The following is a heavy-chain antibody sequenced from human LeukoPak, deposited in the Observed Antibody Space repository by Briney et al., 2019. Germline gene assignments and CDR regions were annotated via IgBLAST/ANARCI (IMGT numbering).Heavy chain of an antibody. Sequence: PSETLSLTCTVSGGSISSYYWSWIRQPPGKGLEWIGYIYYSGSTNYNPSLKSRVTISVDTSKNQFSLKLSSVTAADTAVYYCARDHSSSGGDGAFDYWGQGTLVTVSS. D-gene: IGHD6-13*01. CDR1: GGSISSYY. V-gene: IGHV4-59*01. CDR3: ARDHSSSGGDGAFDY. J-gene: IGHJ4*02. CDR2: IYYSGST.